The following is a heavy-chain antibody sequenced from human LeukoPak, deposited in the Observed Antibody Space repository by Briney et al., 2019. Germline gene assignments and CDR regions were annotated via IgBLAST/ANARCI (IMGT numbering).Heavy chain of an antibody. CDR1: GFTFSSYA. D-gene: IGHD1-20*01. J-gene: IGHJ3*02. CDR2: ISGSGGST. V-gene: IGHV3-23*01. Sequence: GGSLRLSCAASGFTFSSYAMSWVRQAPGKGLEWVSAISGSGGSTYYADSVKGRFTISRDNSKNTLYLQMNSLRAEDTAVYYCAKVQGFGITGNGLVGFDILGQGTMVTVSS. CDR3: AKVQGFGITGNGLVGFDI.